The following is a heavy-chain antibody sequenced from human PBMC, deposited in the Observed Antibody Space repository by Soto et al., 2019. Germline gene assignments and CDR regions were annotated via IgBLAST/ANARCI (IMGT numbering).Heavy chain of an antibody. Sequence: PGGSLRLSCAASGFTFSSYAMHWVRQAPGKGLDWVAVISYDGSNKYYADSVKGRFTISRDNSKNTLYLQMNSLRAEDTAVYYCARDRGYSGYVDYYYYGMDVWGQGTTVTVSS. D-gene: IGHD5-12*01. J-gene: IGHJ6*02. CDR2: ISYDGSNK. CDR3: ARDRGYSGYVDYYYYGMDV. CDR1: GFTFSSYA. V-gene: IGHV3-30-3*01.